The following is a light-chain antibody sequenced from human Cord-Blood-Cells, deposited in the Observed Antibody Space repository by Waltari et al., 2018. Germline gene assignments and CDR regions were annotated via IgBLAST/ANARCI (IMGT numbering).Light chain of an antibody. CDR3: CSYAGSYTV. CDR2: DVS. CDR1: SSDVGGYNY. V-gene: IGLV2-11*01. Sequence: QSALTQPRSVSGSPGQSVTISCTGTSSDVGGYNYVSWYQQHPGKAPKLMIYDVSKRPSVVPERFSGSKSGNTASLTISGLQAEDEADYYCCSYAGSYTVFGGGTKLTVL. J-gene: IGLJ3*02.